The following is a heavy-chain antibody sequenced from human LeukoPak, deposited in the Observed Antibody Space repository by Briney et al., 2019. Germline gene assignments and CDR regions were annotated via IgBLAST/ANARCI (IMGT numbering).Heavy chain of an antibody. CDR3: ARVNQQYYYGSGIYRFYYYGMDV. V-gene: IGHV3-23*01. CDR2: ISASGSTT. CDR1: GFIFSSYA. J-gene: IGHJ6*02. Sequence: HPGGSLRLSCAASGFIFSSYAMSWVRQAPGKGLEWVSAISASGSTTYYADSVKGRFTISRDNSENTLYLQMNSLRAEDTAVYYCARVNQQYYYGSGIYRFYYYGMDVWGRGTTVTVSS. D-gene: IGHD3-10*01.